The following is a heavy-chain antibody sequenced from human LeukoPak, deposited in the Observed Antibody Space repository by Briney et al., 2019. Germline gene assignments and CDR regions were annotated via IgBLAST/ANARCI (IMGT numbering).Heavy chain of an antibody. CDR1: GYTFTSYD. Sequence: ASVKVSCKASGYTFTSYDINWVRQATGQGLEWMGWMNPNSGNTGYAQKFQGRVTITRNTSISTAYMELSSLRSEDTAVYYCASAPPLRYFDWLLHYWGQGTLVTVSS. V-gene: IGHV1-8*01. D-gene: IGHD3-9*01. CDR2: MNPNSGNT. CDR3: ASAPPLRYFDWLLHY. J-gene: IGHJ4*02.